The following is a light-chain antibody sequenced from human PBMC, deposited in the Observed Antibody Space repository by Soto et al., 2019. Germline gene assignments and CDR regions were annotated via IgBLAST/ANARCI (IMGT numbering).Light chain of an antibody. CDR1: QGISFY. Sequence: DIQLTQSPSSLSASVGDRVTITCRASQGISFYLAWYQQTPGKVPKHLIYGASKLDSGVTSRFSGGESGTNFSLTISSLQPEDVATYYCQNYNRDPITFSQGKRLEI. V-gene: IGKV1-27*01. CDR3: QNYNRDPIT. CDR2: GAS. J-gene: IGKJ5*01.